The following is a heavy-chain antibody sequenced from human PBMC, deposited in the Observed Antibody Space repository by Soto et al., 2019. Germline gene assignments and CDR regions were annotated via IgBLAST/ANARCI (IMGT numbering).Heavy chain of an antibody. CDR2: ISGSGVIK. V-gene: IGHV3-23*01. Sequence: EVQLLQSGGGWVQPGGSLRLSCAASGFTFSNYAMAWVRQAPGRGLEWVSSISGSGVIKYYADSVQGRFTISRDNSNNTLSVKMNSLRVEETAIYYCAKDLTSMVRVVLPSPWGQGILFTVSS. J-gene: IGHJ5*02. CDR1: GFTFSNYA. D-gene: IGHD3-10*01. CDR3: AKDLTSMVRVVLPSP.